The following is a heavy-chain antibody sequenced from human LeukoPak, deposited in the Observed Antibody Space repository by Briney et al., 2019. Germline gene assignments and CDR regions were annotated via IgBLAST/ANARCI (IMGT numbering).Heavy chain of an antibody. CDR3: ARTRSGSYAFDI. V-gene: IGHV4-39*01. J-gene: IGHJ3*02. CDR2: IYYNGST. CDR1: GRSISSSNYY. Sequence: TPSETLSLTCTVSGRSISSSNYYWRWIRQPPGKGLEWIGNIYYNGSTYYNPSLKSRVTISVGTSKNQFSLKLTSVTAADTAVYYCARTRSGSYAFDIWGQGTMVTVSS. D-gene: IGHD3-10*01.